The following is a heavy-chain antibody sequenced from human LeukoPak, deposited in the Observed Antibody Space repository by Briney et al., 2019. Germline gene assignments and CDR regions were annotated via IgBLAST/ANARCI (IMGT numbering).Heavy chain of an antibody. V-gene: IGHV1-46*01. D-gene: IGHD2-2*02. CDR3: ARGGGCSSTSCYTTIDY. CDR2: VNPSGGST. Sequence: ASVKVSCKASGYTFSSYYMHWVRQAPGQGLEWMGIVNPSGGSTSYAQKFQGRVTMTRDTSTSTVYMELSSLRSEDTAVYYCARGGGCSSTSCYTTIDYWGQGTLVTVSS. J-gene: IGHJ4*02. CDR1: GYTFSSYY.